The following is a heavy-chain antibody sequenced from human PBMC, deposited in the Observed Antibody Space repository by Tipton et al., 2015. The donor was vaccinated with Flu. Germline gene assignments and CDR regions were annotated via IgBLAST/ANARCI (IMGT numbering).Heavy chain of an antibody. V-gene: IGHV4-61*02. D-gene: IGHD4-23*01. CDR2: IYNTGSA. Sequence: TLSLTCTVSGDSMSSGNFYWGWIRQPAGKGLEWIGRIYNTGSARHNPSLQSRLTISVETSKNQFSLNLYSVTAADTAVYYCARGSWAGNSYYLDYWGQGTLVTVSS. J-gene: IGHJ4*02. CDR1: GDSMSSGNFY. CDR3: ARGSWAGNSYYLDY.